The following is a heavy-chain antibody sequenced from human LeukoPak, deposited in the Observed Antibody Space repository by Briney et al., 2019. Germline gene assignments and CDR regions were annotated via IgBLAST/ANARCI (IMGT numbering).Heavy chain of an antibody. J-gene: IGHJ4*02. CDR3: AKDRCSSTSCYLHYFDY. Sequence: GGSLRLSCAASGFTVSSNYMSWVRQAPGKGLEWVSVIYSGGSTYYADSVKGRFTISRDNSKNTLYLQMNSLRAEDTAVYYCAKDRCSSTSCYLHYFDYWGQGTLVTVSS. CDR1: GFTVSSNY. CDR2: IYSGGST. D-gene: IGHD2-2*01. V-gene: IGHV3-53*01.